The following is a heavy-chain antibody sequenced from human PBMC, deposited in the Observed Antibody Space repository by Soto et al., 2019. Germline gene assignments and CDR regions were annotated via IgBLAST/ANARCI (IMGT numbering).Heavy chain of an antibody. CDR1: GGSISSSSYY. CDR3: ARRLYYDSSGFEGGGMDV. CDR2: IYYSGST. Sequence: SETLSLTCTVSGGSISSSSYYWGWIRQPPGKGLEWNGSIYYSGSTYYNPSLKSRVTISVDTSKNQFSLKLSSVTAADTAVYYCARRLYYDSSGFEGGGMDVWGQGTTVT. D-gene: IGHD3-22*01. V-gene: IGHV4-39*01. J-gene: IGHJ6*02.